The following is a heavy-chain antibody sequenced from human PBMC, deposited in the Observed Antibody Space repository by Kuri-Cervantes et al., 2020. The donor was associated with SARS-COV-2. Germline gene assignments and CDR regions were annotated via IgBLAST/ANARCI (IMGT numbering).Heavy chain of an antibody. Sequence: ASVKVSCKASGGTFSSYAISWVRQAPGQGLEWMTWINSYNNQIESSQNFQGRVTMTTDTSTSTASMELRSLKYDDTAVYYCARAHFDPYIWGSYLIDYWGQGTLVTVSS. CDR2: INSYNNQI. J-gene: IGHJ4*02. V-gene: IGHV1-18*01. D-gene: IGHD3-16*02. CDR1: GGTFSSYA. CDR3: ARAHFDPYIWGSYLIDY.